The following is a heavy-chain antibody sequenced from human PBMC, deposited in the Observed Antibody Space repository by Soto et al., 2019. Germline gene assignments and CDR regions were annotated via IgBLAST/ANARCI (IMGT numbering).Heavy chain of an antibody. V-gene: IGHV4-59*02. J-gene: IGHJ4*02. CDR2: VYHTGNT. CDR1: GVSVTGFY. D-gene: IGHD1-20*01. Sequence: SETLSLTCSVSGVSVTGFYWTWIRHSPGKGLEWIGYVYHTGNTYYNPSLKSRVTISLDTSKNQVSLRLRSVTAAGTAVYYCAREQYNWKLWGQGTLVTVSS. CDR3: AREQYNWKL.